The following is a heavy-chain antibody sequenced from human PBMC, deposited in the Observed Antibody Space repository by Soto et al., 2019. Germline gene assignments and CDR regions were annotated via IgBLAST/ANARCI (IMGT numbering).Heavy chain of an antibody. Sequence: PGGSLRLSCAASGFTFSSYAMSWVRQAPGKGLEWVSAISGSGGSAYYADSVKGRFTISRDNSKNTLYLQMNSLRAEDTAVYYCAKGVVVVPAAHHILQVLGFYYYYMDVWGKGTTVTVSS. CDR3: AKGVVVVPAAHHILQVLGFYYYYMDV. D-gene: IGHD2-2*01. J-gene: IGHJ6*03. CDR1: GFTFSSYA. V-gene: IGHV3-23*01. CDR2: ISGSGGSA.